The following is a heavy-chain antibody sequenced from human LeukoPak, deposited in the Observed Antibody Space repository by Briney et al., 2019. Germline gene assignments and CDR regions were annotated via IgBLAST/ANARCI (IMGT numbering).Heavy chain of an antibody. CDR3: TTEPGGIAGEDDVFVI. V-gene: IGHV3-15*01. CDR1: GFTFSSYE. J-gene: IGHJ3*02. D-gene: IGHD6-13*01. Sequence: PGGSLRLSCAASGFTFSSYEMNWVRQAPGKGLEWVGRIKSKTHGGTTDYAAPVKGRFTISRDDSKNTLYLQMNSLKTEDTAVYFCTTEPGGIAGEDDVFVIWGQGTMVTV. CDR2: IKSKTHGGTT.